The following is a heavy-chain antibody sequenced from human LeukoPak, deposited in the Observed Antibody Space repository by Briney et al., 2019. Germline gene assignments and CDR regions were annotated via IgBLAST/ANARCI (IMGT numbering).Heavy chain of an antibody. Sequence: PGGSLRLSCAASGFTFSSYGMHWVRQAPGKGLEWVAFIRYDGSNKYYADSVKGRFTISRDNSKNTLYLQMNSLRAEDTAVYYCARVQLGYCSSTSCYYFDYWGQGTLVTVSS. V-gene: IGHV3-30*02. D-gene: IGHD2-2*01. CDR2: IRYDGSNK. CDR3: ARVQLGYCSSTSCYYFDY. CDR1: GFTFSSYG. J-gene: IGHJ4*02.